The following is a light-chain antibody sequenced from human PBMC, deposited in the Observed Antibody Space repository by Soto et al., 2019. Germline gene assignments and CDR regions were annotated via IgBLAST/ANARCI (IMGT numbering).Light chain of an antibody. J-gene: IGKJ5*01. CDR3: MQAIQAPHT. V-gene: IGKV2-28*01. Sequence: DIVMTQSPLSLPVTPGEPASISCRSSQSLLHINGYNYLDWYLQKPGQSPQLLIYLGSNRASGVPDRFSGSGSGTDFTLKISRVEAEDVGVYYCMQAIQAPHTFGQGTRLEIK. CDR2: LGS. CDR1: QSLLHINGYNY.